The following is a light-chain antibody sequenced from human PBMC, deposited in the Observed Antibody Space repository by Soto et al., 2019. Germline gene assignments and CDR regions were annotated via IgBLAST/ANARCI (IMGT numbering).Light chain of an antibody. Sequence: EIVMTQSPATLSVSPGGRATLSCRASQSISSALAWYQQKPGQAPRLLIYGASTRATSFPARFSGSGSGTDFTLTISSLQSEDFAVYYCQQYNNWPGTFGQGTKV. CDR3: QQYNNWPGT. V-gene: IGKV3-15*01. J-gene: IGKJ1*01. CDR1: QSISSA. CDR2: GAS.